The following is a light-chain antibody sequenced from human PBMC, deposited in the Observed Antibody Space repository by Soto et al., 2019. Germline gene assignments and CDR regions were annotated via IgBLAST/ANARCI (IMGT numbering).Light chain of an antibody. CDR2: DSN. V-gene: IGLV1-51*01. CDR3: GTWDSSLSAVV. J-gene: IGLJ2*01. Sequence: QSVLTQPPSVSAAPGQKVTISCSGSSSNIGNNYVSWYQQLPGTAPKLLIYDSNKRPSGIPDRFSGSKSGTSATLGNTGLQTGDEADYYCGTWDSSLSAVVFGGGTKVTVL. CDR1: SSNIGNNY.